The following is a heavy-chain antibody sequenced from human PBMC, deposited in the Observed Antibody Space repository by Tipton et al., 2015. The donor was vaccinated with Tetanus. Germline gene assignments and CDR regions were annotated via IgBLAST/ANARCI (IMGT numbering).Heavy chain of an antibody. D-gene: IGHD2-15*01. V-gene: IGHV4-59*12. Sequence: LRLSCTVSGGSISSYYWSWIRQPPGKGLEWIGYIYYSGSTNYNPSLKSRVTISVDTSKNQFSLKLSSVTAADTAVYYCARVYCSGGSCYDGWGDWGQGTLVTVSS. J-gene: IGHJ4*02. CDR2: IYYSGST. CDR3: ARVYCSGGSCYDGWGD. CDR1: GGSISSYY.